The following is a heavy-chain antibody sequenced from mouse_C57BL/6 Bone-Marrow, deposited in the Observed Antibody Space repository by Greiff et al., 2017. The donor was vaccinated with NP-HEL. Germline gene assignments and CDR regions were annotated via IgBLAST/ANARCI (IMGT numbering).Heavy chain of an antibody. Sequence: QVQLQQPGAELVKPGASVKLSCKASGYTFTSYWMQWVKQRPGQGLEWIGEIDPSDSYPNYNQKFKGKATLTVDTSSSTAYMQLSSLTSEDSAVYYCARGAKDYWGQGTTLTVSS. CDR1: GYTFTSYW. CDR3: ARGAKDY. CDR2: IDPSDSYP. V-gene: IGHV1-50*01. J-gene: IGHJ2*01.